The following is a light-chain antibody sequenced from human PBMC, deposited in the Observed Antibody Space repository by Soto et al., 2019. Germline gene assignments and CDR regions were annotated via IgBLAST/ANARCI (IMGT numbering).Light chain of an antibody. CDR2: AAS. CDR1: QGISSF. CDR3: QHYKSYPYS. J-gene: IGKJ2*03. Sequence: DIQLTQSPSFLSASVGDRVTITCRASQGISSFLAWYQQKPGKAPKLLIYAASTLQSGVPSRFSGSGSGTEFTLTISSLQPDDFATYYCQHYKSYPYSFGQGTKVDIK. V-gene: IGKV1-9*01.